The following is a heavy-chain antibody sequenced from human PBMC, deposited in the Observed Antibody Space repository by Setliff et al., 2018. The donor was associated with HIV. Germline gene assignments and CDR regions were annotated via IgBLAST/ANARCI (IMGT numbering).Heavy chain of an antibody. D-gene: IGHD3-3*01. CDR1: GVSISNYY. Sequence: PSETLSLTCTVSGVSISNYYWSWIRQPPGKGLEWIGYMYYGGNTNYNPSLKSRVTISVDTSKSQFSLKLNSVTAADTAVYYCARDQSDWFYWGQGTLVTVTS. CDR3: ARDQSDWFY. J-gene: IGHJ4*02. V-gene: IGHV4-59*01. CDR2: MYYGGNT.